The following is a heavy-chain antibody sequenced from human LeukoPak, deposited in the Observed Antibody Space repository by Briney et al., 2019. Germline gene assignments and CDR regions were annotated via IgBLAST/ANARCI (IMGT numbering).Heavy chain of an antibody. CDR2: IYYSGNT. V-gene: IGHV4-28*01. CDR3: ARNQAVAANRGAFDI. D-gene: IGHD6-19*01. Sequence: SETLSLTCAVSGYSISSNNWWAWIRQPPGKGLEWIGYIYYSGNTYYNPYNPSLTSRVTISVDTSKNQFSLKLDSVTEIDTAMYYCARNQAVAANRGAFDIWGQGAMVTVSS. CDR1: GYSISSNNW. J-gene: IGHJ3*02.